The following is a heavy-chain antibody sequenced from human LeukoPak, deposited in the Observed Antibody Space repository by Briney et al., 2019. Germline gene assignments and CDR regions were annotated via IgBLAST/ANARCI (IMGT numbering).Heavy chain of an antibody. CDR3: ARGPRGYDSSGYPEFFQH. J-gene: IGHJ1*01. V-gene: IGHV3-48*01. D-gene: IGHD3-22*01. CDR1: GFTFSYYS. Sequence: PGGSLRLSCAASGFTFSYYSMNWVRQAPGKGLEWVSYISSSSSTIYYADSVKGRFTISRDNAKNSLYLQMNSLGAEDTAVYYRARGPRGYDSSGYPEFFQHWGQGTLVTVSS. CDR2: ISSSSSTI.